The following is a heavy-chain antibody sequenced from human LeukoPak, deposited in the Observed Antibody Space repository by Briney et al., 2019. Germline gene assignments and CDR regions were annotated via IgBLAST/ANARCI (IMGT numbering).Heavy chain of an antibody. D-gene: IGHD6-13*01. CDR2: INAGNGNT. CDR3: ARDGIAAAGTRYYGMDV. Sequence: ASVKVSCKASGYTFTSYAMHWVRQAPGQRLEWMGWINAGNGNTKYSQKFQGRVTITRDTSASTAYMELSSLRSEDTAVYYCARDGIAAAGTRYYGMDVWGQGTTVTVSS. CDR1: GYTFTSYA. V-gene: IGHV1-3*01. J-gene: IGHJ6*02.